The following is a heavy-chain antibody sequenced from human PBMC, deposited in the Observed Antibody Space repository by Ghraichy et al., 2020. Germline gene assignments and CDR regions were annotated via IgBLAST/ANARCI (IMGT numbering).Heavy chain of an antibody. Sequence: GESLRLSCAASGFTFSNHYMSWVRQAPGKGLEWVANIKGDGSDKFYLDSVEGRFTISRDNAKNSVYLQMNSLRAEDTAVYYCVREEKGEITDFDYWGQGTLVTVSS. V-gene: IGHV3-7*03. CDR3: VREEKGEITDFDY. CDR1: GFTFSNHY. CDR2: IKGDGSDK. D-gene: IGHD3-10*01. J-gene: IGHJ4*02.